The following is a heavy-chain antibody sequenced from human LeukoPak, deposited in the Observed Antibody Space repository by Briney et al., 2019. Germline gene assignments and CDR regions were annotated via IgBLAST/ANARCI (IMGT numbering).Heavy chain of an antibody. D-gene: IGHD2/OR15-2a*01. CDR1: GFTFSSYG. CDR3: VRGDEYTGVDH. Sequence: PGRSLRLSCAASGFTFSSYGMHWVRQAPGKGLEWVAVISYDGSNKYYADSVKGRFTISRDISKNTLFLQMNSLRAEDTAVYYCVRGDEYTGVDHWGQGTLVTVSS. V-gene: IGHV3-30*03. CDR2: ISYDGSNK. J-gene: IGHJ4*02.